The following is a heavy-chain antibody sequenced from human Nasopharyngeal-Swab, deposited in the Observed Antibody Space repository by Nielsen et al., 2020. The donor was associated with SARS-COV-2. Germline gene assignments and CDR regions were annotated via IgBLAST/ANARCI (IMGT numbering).Heavy chain of an antibody. J-gene: IGHJ3*01. Sequence: GESLKISCAASGFTFSSYWMHWVRQAPGKGLVWVSRINSDGSSTSYADSVKGRFTISRDNAKNTLYLQMNSLRAEDTAVYYCARDQGSGRDAFDFWGQGTMVTVSS. D-gene: IGHD3-10*01. CDR2: INSDGSST. CDR1: GFTFSSYW. V-gene: IGHV3-74*01. CDR3: ARDQGSGRDAFDF.